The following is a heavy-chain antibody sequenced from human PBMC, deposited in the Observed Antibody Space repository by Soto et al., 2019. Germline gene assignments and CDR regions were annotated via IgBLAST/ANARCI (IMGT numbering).Heavy chain of an antibody. CDR2: IYYSGST. Sequence: PSETLSLTCTVSGGSISSGEYYWSWIRQPPGKGLEWIGYIYYSGSTYYNPSLKSRVTISVDTSRNQFSLKLSSVTAADTAVYFCAREGGEYYDSSGYWHHWFDYFDYWGQGTPVTV. D-gene: IGHD3-22*01. J-gene: IGHJ4*02. V-gene: IGHV4-30-4*01. CDR3: AREGGEYYDSSGYWHHWFDYFDY. CDR1: GGSISSGEYY.